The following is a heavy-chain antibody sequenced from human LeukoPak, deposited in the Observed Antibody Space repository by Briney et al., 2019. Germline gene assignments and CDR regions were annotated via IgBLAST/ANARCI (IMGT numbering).Heavy chain of an antibody. J-gene: IGHJ6*03. CDR2: ISGSGGST. D-gene: IGHD4-17*01. CDR3: AKWGATVTPDYYYYYMGV. Sequence: GESLKISCAASGFTFSTYWMSWVRQAPGKGLEWVSAISGSGGSTYYADSVKGRFTISRDNSKNTLYLQMNSLRAEDTAVYYCAKWGATVTPDYYYYYMGVWGKGTTVTVSS. CDR1: GFTFSTYW. V-gene: IGHV3-23*01.